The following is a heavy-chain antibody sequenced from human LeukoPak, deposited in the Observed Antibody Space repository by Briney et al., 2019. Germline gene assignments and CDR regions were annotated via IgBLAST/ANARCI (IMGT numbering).Heavy chain of an antibody. CDR2: ISGSGGST. CDR1: GFTFSSYG. Sequence: PGGSLRLSCAASGFTFSSYGMSWVRQAPGKGLEWVSAISGSGGSTYYADSVKGRFTISRDNSKNTLYLQMNSLRAEDTAVYYCAKGGNVWGSYRYFDAFDIWGQGTMVTVSS. D-gene: IGHD3-16*02. CDR3: AKGGNVWGSYRYFDAFDI. J-gene: IGHJ3*02. V-gene: IGHV3-23*01.